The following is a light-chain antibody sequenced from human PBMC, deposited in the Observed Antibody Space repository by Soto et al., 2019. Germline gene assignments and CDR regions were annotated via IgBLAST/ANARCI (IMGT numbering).Light chain of an antibody. CDR2: KVS. J-gene: IGKJ4*01. CDR3: MQDTLASLT. CDR1: QILVYSDGNTC. Sequence: VVMTQSPLSLPAILRQPASISCRSSQILVYSDGNTCLKWFHQRPGQSPRRLSYKVSDRDSVVPARISGGVSGTDFTLRTSGGEAEDMGVYHCMQDTLASLTFGGGPRWRSN. V-gene: IGKV2-30*01.